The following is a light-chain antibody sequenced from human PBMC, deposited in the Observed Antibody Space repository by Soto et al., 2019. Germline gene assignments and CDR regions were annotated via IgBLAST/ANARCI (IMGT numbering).Light chain of an antibody. V-gene: IGKV3-15*01. CDR2: GAS. CDR3: QQYNNWPRT. Sequence: IVLTQSPATLSVSPGERATLSCRASQSVGADLAWYQRKPGQVPRVLIYGASTRATEIPARFSGSGSGTEFTLTIDSLQSEDFAVYYCQQYNNWPRTFGQGTKVDIK. J-gene: IGKJ1*01. CDR1: QSVGAD.